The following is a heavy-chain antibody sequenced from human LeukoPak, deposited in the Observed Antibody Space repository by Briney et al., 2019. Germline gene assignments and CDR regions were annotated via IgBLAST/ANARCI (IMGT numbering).Heavy chain of an antibody. CDR3: ARDGLYSYGYSYFDC. V-gene: IGHV4-4*07. J-gene: IGHJ4*02. CDR2: IHSSGST. D-gene: IGHD5-18*01. Sequence: SETLSLTCTVSGGSISSYHWSWIRQPAGKGLEWIGRIHSSGSTNHNPSLKSRVTMSLDTSKNQFSLKLSSVTAADTAVYYCARDGLYSYGYSYFDCWGQGILVTVSS. CDR1: GGSISSYH.